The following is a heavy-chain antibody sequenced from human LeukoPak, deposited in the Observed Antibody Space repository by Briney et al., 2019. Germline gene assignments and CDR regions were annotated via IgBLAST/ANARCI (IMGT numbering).Heavy chain of an antibody. J-gene: IGHJ1*01. V-gene: IGHV1-69*10. CDR2: FIPVHDTA. CDR1: GGTFTKYG. CDR3: AMLGVIPD. Sequence: SVNVSCKSSGGTFTKYGISWMREAPGQGLEWMGRFIPVHDTANYAHKFHGRVILTADKSTSTAYMELTSLRSEDTAVYYCAMLGVIPDWGQGTLITVAS. D-gene: IGHD2-21*01.